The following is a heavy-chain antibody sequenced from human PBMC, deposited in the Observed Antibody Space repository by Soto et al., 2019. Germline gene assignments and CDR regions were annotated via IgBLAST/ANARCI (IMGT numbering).Heavy chain of an antibody. J-gene: IGHJ4*02. Sequence: PGGSLRLSCAASGFTFSSYAMSWVRQAPGQGLEWVSAISGSGSNPYYADSVKGRFTISRDNSKNTLYLQMNSLRAEDTALYYCAKTVSKTTPTGFDTWGQETLLTFSS. V-gene: IGHV3-23*01. CDR2: ISGSGSNP. CDR1: GFTFSSYA. CDR3: AKTVSKTTPTGFDT. D-gene: IGHD4-17*01.